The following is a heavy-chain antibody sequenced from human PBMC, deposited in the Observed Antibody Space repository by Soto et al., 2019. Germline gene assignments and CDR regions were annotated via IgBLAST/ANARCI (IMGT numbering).Heavy chain of an antibody. J-gene: IGHJ5*02. CDR1: AFTSGSSFRDFW. CDR3: AKGGYDYGVGYDWFDP. D-gene: IGHD5-12*01. CDR2: IKPDGSEK. Sequence: GGSLRLSCAASAFTSGSSFRDFWMTWVRQGPGKGLEWVASIKPDGSEKYYVDSVKGRFTVSRDNAKSSLSLQMNSLRAEDTAVYYCAKGGYDYGVGYDWFDPWGQGTLVTVSS. V-gene: IGHV3-7*01.